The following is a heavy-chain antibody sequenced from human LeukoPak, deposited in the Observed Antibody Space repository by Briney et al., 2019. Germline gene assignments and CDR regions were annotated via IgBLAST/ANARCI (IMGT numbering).Heavy chain of an antibody. CDR3: ARGYEESGWFDY. Sequence: MAGGSLRLSCAASGFTFSSYSMNWVRQAPGKGLEWVSSISSSSSYIYYADSVKGRFTISRDNAKNSLYLQMNSLRAEDTAVYYCARGYEESGWFDYWGQGTLVTVSS. J-gene: IGHJ4*02. CDR2: ISSSSSYI. D-gene: IGHD5-12*01. CDR1: GFTFSSYS. V-gene: IGHV3-21*01.